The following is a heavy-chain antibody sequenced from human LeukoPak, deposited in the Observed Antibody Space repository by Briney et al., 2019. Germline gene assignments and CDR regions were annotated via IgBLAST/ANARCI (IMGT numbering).Heavy chain of an antibody. CDR1: GFTFSSYA. CDR3: AKGERNYYYYYMDV. J-gene: IGHJ6*03. V-gene: IGHV3-23*01. Sequence: AGGSLRLSCAASGFTFSSYAMSWVRQAPGKGLEWVSAISGSGGSTYYADSVKGRFTISRDNSKNTLYLQMNSLRAEDTAVYYCAKGERNYYYYYMDVWGKGTTATVSS. D-gene: IGHD1-26*01. CDR2: ISGSGGST.